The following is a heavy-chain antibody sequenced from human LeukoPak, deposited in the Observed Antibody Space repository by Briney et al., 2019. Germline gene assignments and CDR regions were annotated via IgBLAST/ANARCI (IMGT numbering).Heavy chain of an antibody. D-gene: IGHD7-27*01. CDR3: AKGDWGDY. J-gene: IGHJ4*02. Sequence: PGGSLRLSCAAPGFTFRIYAMNWVRQAPGKGLEWVSGISDSGDSTYYADSVKGRFTISKDNPNNTLYLQMNSLRADDTAVYYCAKGDWGDYWGQGTLVTVSS. V-gene: IGHV3-23*01. CDR2: ISDSGDST. CDR1: GFTFRIYA.